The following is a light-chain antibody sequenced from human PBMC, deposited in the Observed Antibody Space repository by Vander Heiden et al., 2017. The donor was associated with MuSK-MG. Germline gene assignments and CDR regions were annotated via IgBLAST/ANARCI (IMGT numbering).Light chain of an antibody. CDR2: DAS. J-gene: IGKJ2*01. V-gene: IGKV1-5*01. CDR1: QSVSSW. CDR3: QQDNSFPYT. Sequence: DIQLTQSPSTLSASVGDRVTITCRASQSVSSWLAWYQQKPGKAPNLLISDASRLESGVPSRFSGSGSGTEFTLTISSLQPDDFATYYCQQDNSFPYTFGQGTKLXIK.